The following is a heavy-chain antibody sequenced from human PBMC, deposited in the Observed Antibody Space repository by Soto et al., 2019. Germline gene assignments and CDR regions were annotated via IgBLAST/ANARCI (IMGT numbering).Heavy chain of an antibody. Sequence: GGSLRLSCAASGFTFSNYWLHWVRQAPGKGLVWVSHINSDGSSTTYAESVKGRFTISRDKAKNTLSLQMNSLGAEDTAVYYCARGGWYSGTNCPFDYWGQGTVVTVSS. J-gene: IGHJ4*02. V-gene: IGHV3-74*01. CDR1: GFTFSNYW. D-gene: IGHD2-2*01. CDR2: INSDGSST. CDR3: ARGGWYSGTNCPFDY.